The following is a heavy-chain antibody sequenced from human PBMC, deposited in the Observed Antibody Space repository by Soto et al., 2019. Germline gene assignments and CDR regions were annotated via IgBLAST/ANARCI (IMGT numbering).Heavy chain of an antibody. D-gene: IGHD3-10*01. CDR1: GDSITSYY. V-gene: IGHV4-59*01. Sequence: SETLSLTCTVSGDSITSYYWSWIRQPPGKGLEWIGYIYYSGSTNYNPSLKSRVTISVDTSKNQFSLKLSSVTAADTAVYYCARGTNSMDADVGYWGQGTLVTVSS. J-gene: IGHJ4*02. CDR2: IYYSGST. CDR3: ARGTNSMDADVGY.